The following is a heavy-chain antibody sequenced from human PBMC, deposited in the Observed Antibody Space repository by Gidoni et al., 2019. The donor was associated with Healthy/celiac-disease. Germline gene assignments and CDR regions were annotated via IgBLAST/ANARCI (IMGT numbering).Heavy chain of an antibody. CDR1: GFTFSSYA. CDR3: ARYSSSSFDY. D-gene: IGHD6-6*01. V-gene: IGHV3-30*01. Sequence: QVQLVESGGGVVQPGRSLRLSCAASGFTFSSYAMHWVRQAPGKGLEWVAVISYDGSNKYYADSVKGRFTISRDNSKNTLYLQMNSLRAEDTAVYYCARYSSSSFDYWGQGTLVTVSS. J-gene: IGHJ4*02. CDR2: ISYDGSNK.